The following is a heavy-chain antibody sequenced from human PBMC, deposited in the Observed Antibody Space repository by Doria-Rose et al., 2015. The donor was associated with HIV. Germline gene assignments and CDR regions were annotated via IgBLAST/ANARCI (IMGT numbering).Heavy chain of an antibody. Sequence: VQLVQSGGGLLQPGRALRLSCAASGFRFDDYAMHWVQQTPGKGLEWVAGISWNSGTIDYADSVKGRFTISRDNAKNSLYLQMNSLRAEDTALYYCTKRRGVTDIDPFDIWGQGTMVIVSS. CDR3: TKRRGVTDIDPFDI. D-gene: IGHD2-21*02. CDR1: GFRFDDYA. CDR2: ISWNSGTI. V-gene: IGHV3-9*01. J-gene: IGHJ3*02.